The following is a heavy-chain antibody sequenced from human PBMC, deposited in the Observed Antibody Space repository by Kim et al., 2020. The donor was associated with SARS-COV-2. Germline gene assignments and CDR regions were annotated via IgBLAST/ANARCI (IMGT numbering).Heavy chain of an antibody. J-gene: IGHJ3*02. Sequence: GGSLRLSCAASGFTFSGYSMNWVRQAPGKGLEWISYIVTYTTYADSVEGLFTISTDYAKNSMYLQINRLNDEDTAVYYCFCDLNFAFGIWGQGTMVNV. D-gene: IGHD3-3*01. CDR2: IVTYTT. CDR1: GFTFSGYS. CDR3: FCDLNFAFGI. V-gene: IGHV3-48*02.